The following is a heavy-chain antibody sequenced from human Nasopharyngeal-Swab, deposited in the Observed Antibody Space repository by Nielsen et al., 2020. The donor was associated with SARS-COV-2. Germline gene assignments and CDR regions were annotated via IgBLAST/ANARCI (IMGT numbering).Heavy chain of an antibody. Sequence: GSLRLSCTVSGGSISIGSYYWGWIRQPPGKGLEWIGSIYYSGSTYYNPSLKSRVTISVDTSKNQFSLKLSSVTAADTAVYYCARVSWDGYYYYYGLDVWGQGTTVTVSS. CDR1: GGSISIGSYY. D-gene: IGHD5-24*01. CDR3: ARVSWDGYYYYYGLDV. CDR2: IYYSGST. J-gene: IGHJ6*02. V-gene: IGHV4-39*07.